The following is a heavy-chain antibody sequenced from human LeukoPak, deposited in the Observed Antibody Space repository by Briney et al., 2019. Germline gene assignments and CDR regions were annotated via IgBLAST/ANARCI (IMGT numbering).Heavy chain of an antibody. D-gene: IGHD3-22*01. J-gene: IGHJ4*02. CDR3: ATVKAKYYYDSSGYY. Sequence: ASVKVSCKVSGYTLTELSMHWVRQAPGEELEWKGGFDPEDGETIYAQKFPGRVTMTEDTSTDTAYMELSSLRSEDTAVYYCATVKAKYYYDSSGYYWGQGTLVTVSS. CDR2: FDPEDGET. CDR1: GYTLTELS. V-gene: IGHV1-24*01.